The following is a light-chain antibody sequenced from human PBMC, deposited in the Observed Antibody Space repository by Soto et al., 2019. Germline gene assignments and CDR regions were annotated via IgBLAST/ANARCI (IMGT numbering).Light chain of an antibody. Sequence: QSVLTQPPSASGTPGQRVTISCSGSSSNIGSNTVNWYQQLPGTAPKLLIYSYNQRPSVVPDRFSGYKSVASASLAISGLQSKDEADYYCAAWDDSLNGDVFGTGTKLTVL. CDR3: AAWDDSLNGDV. CDR2: SYN. J-gene: IGLJ1*01. V-gene: IGLV1-44*01. CDR1: SSNIGSNT.